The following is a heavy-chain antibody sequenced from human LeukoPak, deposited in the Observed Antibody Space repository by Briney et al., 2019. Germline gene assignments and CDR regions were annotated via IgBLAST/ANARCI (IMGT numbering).Heavy chain of an antibody. J-gene: IGHJ5*02. V-gene: IGHV3-21*01. CDR2: ISSSSRYI. CDR1: GFIFSTCG. CDR3: AREGFGYCSSTSCLNWFDP. Sequence: GGSLRLSCAASGFIFSTCGMNWVRQAPGKGLEWVSSISSSSRYIYYADSVKGRFTISRDNAENSLYLQMNSVRAEDTAVYYCAREGFGYCSSTSCLNWFDPWGQGTLVTVSS. D-gene: IGHD2-2*01.